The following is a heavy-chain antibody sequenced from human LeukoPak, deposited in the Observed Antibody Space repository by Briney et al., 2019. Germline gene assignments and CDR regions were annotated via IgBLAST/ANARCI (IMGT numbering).Heavy chain of an antibody. CDR3: AREKSQGYCSGGSCSNLDY. V-gene: IGHV3-7*01. D-gene: IGHD2-15*01. Sequence: TGGSLRLSCAASGFTFSSYWMSWVRQAPGKGLEWVANIKQDGSEKYYVDYVKGRFTISRDNAKNSLYLQMNSLRAEDTAVYYCAREKSQGYCSGGSCSNLDYWGQGTLVTVSS. CDR1: GFTFSSYW. CDR2: IKQDGSEK. J-gene: IGHJ4*02.